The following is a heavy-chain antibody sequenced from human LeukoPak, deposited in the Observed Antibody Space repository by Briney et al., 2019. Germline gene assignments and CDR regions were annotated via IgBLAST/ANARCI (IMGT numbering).Heavy chain of an antibody. CDR2: IYYSGST. D-gene: IGHD3-22*01. Sequence: PSETLSLTCTVSGGSISSYYWSWIRQPPGKGLEWIGYIYYSGSTNYNPSLKSRVTISVGTSKNQFSLKLSSVTAADTAAYYCARGTDTYYYDSSGYYYFTIFDFWGQGTMVTVSS. J-gene: IGHJ3*01. CDR3: ARGTDTYYYDSSGYYYFTIFDF. V-gene: IGHV4-59*01. CDR1: GGSISSYY.